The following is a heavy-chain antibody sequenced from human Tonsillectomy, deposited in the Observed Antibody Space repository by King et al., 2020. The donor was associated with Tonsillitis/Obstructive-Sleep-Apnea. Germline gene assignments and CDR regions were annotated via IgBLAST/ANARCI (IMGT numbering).Heavy chain of an antibody. D-gene: IGHD2-15*01. V-gene: IGHV4-59*01. CDR2: ISDSGTT. J-gene: IGHJ6*04. Sequence: VQLQESGPGLVKPSETLSLICSVSGGSINNYYWSWLRQSPGMGLEWIGDISDSGTTNYNPSLTSRVTISVGTSNNQFSLKLSSVTAADTAVYYCARGHPPGIIFPMDVWGKGTTVTVSS. CDR1: GGSINNYY. CDR3: ARGHPPGIIFPMDV.